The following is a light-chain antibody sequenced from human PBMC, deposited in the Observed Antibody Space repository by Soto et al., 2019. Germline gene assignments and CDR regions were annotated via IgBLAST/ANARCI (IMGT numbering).Light chain of an antibody. CDR2: TAS. CDR1: QSVGDNY. V-gene: IGKV3-20*01. J-gene: IGKJ1*01. CDR3: QQYGSSPET. Sequence: EIVLTQSPGTLSLSPGERATLSCRASQSVGDNYVAWYQQKPGQAPRLLIYTASRRATDIPDRFSGSGSGTDFTLTISSLDPEDFAVYYCQQYGSSPETFGQGTKVDIK.